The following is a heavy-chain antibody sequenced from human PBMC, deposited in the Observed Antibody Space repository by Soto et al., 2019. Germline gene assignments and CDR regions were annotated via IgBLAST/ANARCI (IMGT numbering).Heavy chain of an antibody. CDR2: IYYSGST. Sequence: QVQLQESGPGLVKPSETLSLTCTVYGGSISSYYWSWIRQPPGQGLEWIGYIYYSGSTNYNPSLQSRVTISVDTSKNLFSLKLSSVTAADTAEYYCARRVEYYDFWTPGRGRFWFDPWGQGTLVTVSS. J-gene: IGHJ5*02. V-gene: IGHV4-59*08. CDR3: ARRVEYYDFWTPGRGRFWFDP. CDR1: GGSISSYY. D-gene: IGHD3-3*01.